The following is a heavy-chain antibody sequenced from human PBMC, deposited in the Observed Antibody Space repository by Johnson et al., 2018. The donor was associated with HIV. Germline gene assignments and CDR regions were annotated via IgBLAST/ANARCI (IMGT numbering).Heavy chain of an antibody. V-gene: IGHV3-30*04. D-gene: IGHD6-13*01. CDR3: ARGRKDIGAADGLDNDAFDM. CDR1: EFTFSDYA. Sequence: QVQLVESGGGVVQPGRSLKIYCAVSEFTFSDYAMHWVRLAPGKGLQWVGVISYDGTKKYYADSVRGRFTISRDISKNTLYLQMDSLRPDDTALYYCARGRKDIGAADGLDNDAFDMWGQGTLVTISS. J-gene: IGHJ3*02. CDR2: ISYDGTKK.